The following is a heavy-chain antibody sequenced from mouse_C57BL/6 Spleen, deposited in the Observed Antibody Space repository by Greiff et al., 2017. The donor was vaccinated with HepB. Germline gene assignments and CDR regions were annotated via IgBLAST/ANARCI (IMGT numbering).Heavy chain of an antibody. J-gene: IGHJ3*01. D-gene: IGHD3-2*02. CDR1: GYTFTSYW. V-gene: IGHV1-52*01. CDR2: IDPSDSET. Sequence: VQLQQSGAELVRPGSSVKLSCKASGYTFTSYWMHWVKQRPIQGLEWIGNIDPSDSETHYNQKFKDKATLTVDKSSSTAYMQLSSLTSEDSAVYYCARRGNSSGYVGAWFAYWGQGTLVTVSA. CDR3: ARRGNSSGYVGAWFAY.